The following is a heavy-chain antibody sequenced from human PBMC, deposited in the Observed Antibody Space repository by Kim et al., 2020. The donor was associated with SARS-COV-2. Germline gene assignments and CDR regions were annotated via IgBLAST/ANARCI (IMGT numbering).Heavy chain of an antibody. CDR1: GFTFSSYS. Sequence: GGSLRLSCAASGFTFSSYSMNWVRQAPGKGLEWVSSISSSSSYIYYADSVKGRFTISRDNAKNSLYLQMNSLRAEDTAVYYCARDHSEEWLLYRVNVDGPYYFDYWGQGTLVTVSS. CDR3: ARDHSEEWLLYRVNVDGPYYFDY. CDR2: ISSSSSYI. D-gene: IGHD3-3*01. J-gene: IGHJ4*02. V-gene: IGHV3-21*01.